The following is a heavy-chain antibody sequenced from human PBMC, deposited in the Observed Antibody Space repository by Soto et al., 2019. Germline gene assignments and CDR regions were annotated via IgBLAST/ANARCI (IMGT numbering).Heavy chain of an antibody. D-gene: IGHD6-13*01. CDR1: GFSFSTYG. CDR2: ISYDGGNE. CDR3: AKDSSVVAAGSGGWFDP. Sequence: QVQLVQSGGGVVQPGTSLRLSCAASGFSFSTYGMHWVRQAPGKGLEWVATISYDGGNEYYVDSAKGRFTVSRDNSKNTLYLQMNSLRPEDTAVYYCAKDSSVVAAGSGGWFDPWGQGTLVIVSS. V-gene: IGHV3-30*18. J-gene: IGHJ5*02.